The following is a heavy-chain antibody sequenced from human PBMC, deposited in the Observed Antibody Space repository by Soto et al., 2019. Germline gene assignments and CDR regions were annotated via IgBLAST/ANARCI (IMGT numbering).Heavy chain of an antibody. CDR3: ARDPGYSYGYN. CDR1: GYTFTGYA. CDR2: INAGNGNT. J-gene: IGHJ4*02. D-gene: IGHD5-18*01. Sequence: GASVKVSCKASGYTFTGYAMHWVRQAPGQRLEWMGWINAGNGNTKYSQKFQGRVTITRDTSASTVYMELSSLRSEDTAVYYCARDPGYSYGYNWGQGTLVTVSS. V-gene: IGHV1-3*01.